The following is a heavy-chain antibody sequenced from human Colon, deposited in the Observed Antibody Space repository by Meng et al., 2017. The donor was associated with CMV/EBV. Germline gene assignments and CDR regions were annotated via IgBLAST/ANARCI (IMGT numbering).Heavy chain of an antibody. D-gene: IGHD3/OR15-3a*01. CDR2: ISSPSLYD. CDR1: FIFIRHP. CDR3: AIGVFLHFLTGFSF. V-gene: IGHV3-21*06. Sequence: FIFIRHPLDLVLQPPGKGLQCVASISSPSLYDYYADSLDARFTLSSDNANTSLSLHMTSLSFDDTPVYYCAIGVFLHFLTGFSFWGRGTLVTVSS. J-gene: IGHJ4*02.